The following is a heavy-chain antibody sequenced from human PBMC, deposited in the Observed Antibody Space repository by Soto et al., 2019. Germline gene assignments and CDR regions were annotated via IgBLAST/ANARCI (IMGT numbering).Heavy chain of an antibody. Sequence: QLQLQESGPGLVKPSETLSLTCTVSGGSISSSSYYWGWIRQPPGKGLEWIGSIYYSGSTYYNPSLKSRVTISVDTSKNQFSLKLSSVTAADTAVYYCARELRRTPLAYGSGRETRYYYYGMDVWGQGTTVTVSS. CDR3: ARELRRTPLAYGSGRETRYYYYGMDV. J-gene: IGHJ6*02. V-gene: IGHV4-39*02. D-gene: IGHD3-10*01. CDR2: IYYSGST. CDR1: GGSISSSSYY.